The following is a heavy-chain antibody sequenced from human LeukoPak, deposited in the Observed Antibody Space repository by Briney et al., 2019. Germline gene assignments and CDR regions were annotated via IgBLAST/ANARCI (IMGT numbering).Heavy chain of an antibody. CDR3: AKDLYYDILTPSDY. CDR1: GFTFSSYA. J-gene: IGHJ4*02. CDR2: ISGSGGST. Sequence: GGSLRLSCAASGFTFSSYAMSWVRQAPGKGLEWVSAISGSGGSTYYADSVKGRFTISRDNSKNTLYLQTNSLRAEDTAVYYCAKDLYYDILTPSDYWGQGTLVTVSS. D-gene: IGHD3-9*01. V-gene: IGHV3-23*01.